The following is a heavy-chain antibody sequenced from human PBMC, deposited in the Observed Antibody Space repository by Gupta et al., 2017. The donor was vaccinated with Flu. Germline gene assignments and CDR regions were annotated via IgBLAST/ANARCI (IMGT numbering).Heavy chain of an antibody. V-gene: IGHV5-51*01. D-gene: IGHD1-1*01. Sequence: GWVRQMPGKGLEWMGIIYPGDSDTRYSPSFQGQVTISADKSISTAYLQWSSLKASDTAMYYCARRRDNWNDTWNAFDIWGQGTMVTVSS. CDR3: ARRRDNWNDTWNAFDI. J-gene: IGHJ3*02. CDR2: IYPGDSDT.